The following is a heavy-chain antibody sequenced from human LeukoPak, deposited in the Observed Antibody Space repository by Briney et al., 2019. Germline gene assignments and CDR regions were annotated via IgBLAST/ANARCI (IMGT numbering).Heavy chain of an antibody. CDR1: GGSISSSNW. CDR3: ARGMGQWPYPEYFQH. V-gene: IGHV4-4*02. Sequence: PSETLSLTCAVSGGSISSSNWWSWVRQPPGKGLEWIGEIYHRGSTNYNPSLKSRVTISVDKSKNQFSLKLSSVTAADTAVYYCARGMGQWPYPEYFQHWGQGTLVTVSS. CDR2: IYHRGST. J-gene: IGHJ1*01. D-gene: IGHD6-19*01.